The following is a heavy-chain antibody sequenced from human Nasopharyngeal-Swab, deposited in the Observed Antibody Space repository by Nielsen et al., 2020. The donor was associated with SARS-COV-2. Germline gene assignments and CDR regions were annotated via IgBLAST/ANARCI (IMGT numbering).Heavy chain of an antibody. CDR2: IYWDDDR. CDR3: AHSADYDILTGP. Sequence: WIRQPPGKALEWPALIYWDDDRRYSPSLKSRLTITKDTSKNRVVLTMTNMDPVDTATYYCAHSADYDILTGPWGQGTLVTVSS. V-gene: IGHV2-5*02. J-gene: IGHJ5*02. D-gene: IGHD3-9*01.